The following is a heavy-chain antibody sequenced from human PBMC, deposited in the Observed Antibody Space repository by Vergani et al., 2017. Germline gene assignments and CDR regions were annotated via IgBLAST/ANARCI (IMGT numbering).Heavy chain of an antibody. D-gene: IGHD3-22*01. CDR1: GFTFSSYE. J-gene: IGHJ5*02. Sequence: EVQLVESGGGLVQPGGSLRLSCAASGFTFSSYEMNWVLQAPGKGLEWVSYISSSGSTIYYADSVKGRFTISRANAKNSLYLQMNSLRSEDTAVYYCAMLTYYYDSSGHRANLWGQGTLVTVSS. V-gene: IGHV3-48*03. CDR2: ISSSGSTI. CDR3: AMLTYYYDSSGHRANL.